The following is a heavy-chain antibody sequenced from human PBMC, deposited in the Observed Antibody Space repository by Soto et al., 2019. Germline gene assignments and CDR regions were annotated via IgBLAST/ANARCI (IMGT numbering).Heavy chain of an antibody. V-gene: IGHV3-33*01. J-gene: IGHJ4*02. CDR3: ARVLKDYDFWGGYHVRYFDY. Sequence: GGSLRLSCAASGFTFSSYGMHWVRQAPGKGLEWVAVIWYDGSNKYYADSVKGRFTISRDNSKNTLYLQMNSLRAEDTAVYYCARVLKDYDFWGGYHVRYFDYWGQGTLVTVSS. D-gene: IGHD3-3*01. CDR2: IWYDGSNK. CDR1: GFTFSSYG.